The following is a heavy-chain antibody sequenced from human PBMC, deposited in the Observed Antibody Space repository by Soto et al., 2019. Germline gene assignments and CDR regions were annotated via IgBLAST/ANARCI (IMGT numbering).Heavy chain of an antibody. CDR1: GFTFSSYG. J-gene: IGHJ3*02. Sequence: QVQLVESGGGVVQPGRSLRLSCAASGFTFSSYGMHWVRQAPGKGLEWVAVIWYDGSNKYYADSVKGRFTISRDNSKNTLYLQMNSLRAEDTAVYYCARVTTMVRGWNPTGAFDIWGQGTMVTVSS. D-gene: IGHD3-10*01. CDR2: IWYDGSNK. CDR3: ARVTTMVRGWNPTGAFDI. V-gene: IGHV3-33*01.